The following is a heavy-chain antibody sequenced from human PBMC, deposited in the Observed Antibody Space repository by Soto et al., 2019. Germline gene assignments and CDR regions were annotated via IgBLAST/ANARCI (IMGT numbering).Heavy chain of an antibody. CDR3: ARSSSPIYYYYGMDV. J-gene: IGHJ6*02. CDR1: GFTFSDYY. CDR2: ISSSGSTI. V-gene: IGHV3-11*01. Sequence: TGGSLRLSCAASGFTFSDYYMSWIRQAPGKGLEWVSYISSSGSTIYYADSVKGRFTISRDNAKNSLYLQMNSLRAEDTAVYYCARSSSPIYYYYGMDVWGQGTTVTVSS. D-gene: IGHD6-13*01.